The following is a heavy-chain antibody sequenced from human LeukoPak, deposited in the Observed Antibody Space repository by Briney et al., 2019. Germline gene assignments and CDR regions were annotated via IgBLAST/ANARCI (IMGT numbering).Heavy chain of an antibody. Sequence: GGSLRLSCVASGFRFSGYAIHWVRQAPGKGLEWVALISYNGGRKDYADSVKGRFTISRDNSKNTLYLQMNSLRAEDTAVYYCARAPAVAGTYWGQGTLVTVSS. CDR1: GFRFSGYA. CDR3: ARAPAVAGTY. CDR2: ISYNGGRK. D-gene: IGHD6-19*01. V-gene: IGHV3-30*04. J-gene: IGHJ4*02.